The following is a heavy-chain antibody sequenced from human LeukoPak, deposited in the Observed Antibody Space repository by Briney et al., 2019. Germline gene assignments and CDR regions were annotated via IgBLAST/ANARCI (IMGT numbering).Heavy chain of an antibody. CDR1: GFTVSSNY. J-gene: IGHJ4*02. D-gene: IGHD6-13*01. V-gene: IGHV3-53*01. Sequence: PGGSLRLSCAASGFTVSSNYMSWVRQAPGKGLEWVSVIYSGGSTYYEDSVKGRFTISRDNSKNTLYLQMNSLRAEDTAVYYCARDISGRAAGESDYWGQGTLVTVSS. CDR3: ARDISGRAAGESDY. CDR2: IYSGGST.